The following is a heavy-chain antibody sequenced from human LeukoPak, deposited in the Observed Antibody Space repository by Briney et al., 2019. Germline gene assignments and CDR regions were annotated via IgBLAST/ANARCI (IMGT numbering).Heavy chain of an antibody. D-gene: IGHD1-26*01. CDR2: ISYDGSNK. V-gene: IGHV3-30-3*01. CDR3: ARDLSRAIVGATGY. Sequence: GGSLRLSCAASGFTFSSYAMQWVRQAPGKGLEGVAVISYDGSNKYYADSVKGRFSISRANSKNTLYLQMNSLRSADTAVYYCARDLSRAIVGATGYWGQGTLVTVSS. CDR1: GFTFSSYA. J-gene: IGHJ4*02.